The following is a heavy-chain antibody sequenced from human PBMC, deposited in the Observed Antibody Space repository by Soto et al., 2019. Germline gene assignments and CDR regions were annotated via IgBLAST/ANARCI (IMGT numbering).Heavy chain of an antibody. CDR1: GFRIRSNA. J-gene: IGHJ4*02. D-gene: IGHD1-1*01. CDR3: AKDKPGTTSFDY. V-gene: IGHV3-23*01. Sequence: GGSLRLSCAASGFRIRSNAMYWVRQAPGKGLEWVSGIDDRRDTTHYADSVKGRFTISRDTSKNTLYLQLNTLRADDTAVYYCAKDKPGTTSFDYWGQGTLVTVSS. CDR2: IDDRRDTT.